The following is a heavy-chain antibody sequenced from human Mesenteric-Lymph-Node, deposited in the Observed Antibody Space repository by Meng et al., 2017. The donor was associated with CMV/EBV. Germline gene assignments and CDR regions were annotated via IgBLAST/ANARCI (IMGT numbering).Heavy chain of an antibody. Sequence: GESLKISCAASGFSFSSYEMNWVRQAPGKGLEWILYISSSGSGIYSADSVKGRFTVSRDNAKNSLYLQMNSLRAEDTAVYYCARASSLGYCSSTRWCYYGMDVWGQGTTVTVSS. V-gene: IGHV3-48*03. CDR2: ISSSGSGI. CDR3: ARASSLGYCSSTRWCYYGMDV. D-gene: IGHD2-2*01. J-gene: IGHJ6*02. CDR1: GFSFSSYE.